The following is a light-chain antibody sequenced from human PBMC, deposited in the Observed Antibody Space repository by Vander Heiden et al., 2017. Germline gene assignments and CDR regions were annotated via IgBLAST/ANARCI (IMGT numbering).Light chain of an antibody. V-gene: IGKV1-16*02. CDR3: LQYSSFPYT. J-gene: IGKJ2*01. CDR2: TAS. Sequence: DTHITPSPSSSSASVADTATITCRASQGSTNSLAWFQQKPGKATKSLIYTASSLQSGVPSKFSGSGSGTDFTLTVSSLQHEDFATYYCLQYSSFPYTFGQGTKLEIK. CDR1: QGSTNS.